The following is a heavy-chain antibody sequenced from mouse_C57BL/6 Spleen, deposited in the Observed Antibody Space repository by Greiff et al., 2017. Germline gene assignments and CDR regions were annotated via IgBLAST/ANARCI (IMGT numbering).Heavy chain of an antibody. V-gene: IGHV1-7*01. D-gene: IGHD2-4*01. CDR3: ARSDYDRFFFLFAY. J-gene: IGHJ3*01. CDR1: GYTFTSYW. CDR2: INPSSGYT. Sequence: QVQLKQSGAELAKLGASVKLSCKASGYTFTSYWMHWVKQRPGQGLEWIGYINPSSGYTKYNQKFKDKATLTADKSSSTAYMQLSSLTYEDSAVYYCARSDYDRFFFLFAYWGQGTLVTVSA.